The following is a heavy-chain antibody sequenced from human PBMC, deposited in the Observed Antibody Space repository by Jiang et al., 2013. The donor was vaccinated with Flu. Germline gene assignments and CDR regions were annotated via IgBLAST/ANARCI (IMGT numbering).Heavy chain of an antibody. CDR2: IYYSGST. J-gene: IGHJ4*02. D-gene: IGHD6-13*01. CDR1: GGSISSSSHY. Sequence: GSGLVKPSETLSLTCTVSGGSISSSSHYWGWIRQPPGKGLEWIGSIYYSGSTYYNPSLKSRVIISIDTSKNQFSLKLSSVTAADTALYYCARHAGSSSWSFGSEIDYWGQGTRVTVSS. CDR3: ARHAGSSSWSFGSEIDY. V-gene: IGHV4-39*07.